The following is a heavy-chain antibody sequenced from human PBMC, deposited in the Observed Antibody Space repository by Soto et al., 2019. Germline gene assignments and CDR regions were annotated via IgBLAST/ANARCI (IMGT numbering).Heavy chain of an antibody. V-gene: IGHV1-2*04. CDR2: INPNSGGT. CDR1: GYTFTGYY. J-gene: IGHJ3*02. D-gene: IGHD2-2*01. Sequence: ASVKVSCKASGYTFTGYYMHWVRQAPGQGLEWMGWINPNSGGTNYAQKFQGWVTMTRGTSISTAYMELSRLRSDDTAVYYCARELVVVPAANDAFDIWGQGTMVTVSS. CDR3: ARELVVVPAANDAFDI.